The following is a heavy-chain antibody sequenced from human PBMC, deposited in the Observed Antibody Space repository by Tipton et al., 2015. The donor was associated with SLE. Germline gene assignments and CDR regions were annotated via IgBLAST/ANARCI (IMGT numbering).Heavy chain of an antibody. CDR3: ARGHSFFFDY. CDR2: IYSGGTT. Sequence: GSLRLSCAASGFTVSSNYMTWVRQAPGKGLEWVSVIYSGGTTYYADSVKGRFTISRDNAENSLYLQMNSLRAEDTAVYYCARGHSFFFDYWGQGTLVTVSS. CDR1: GFTVSSNY. D-gene: IGHD3-16*02. J-gene: IGHJ4*02. V-gene: IGHV3-53*01.